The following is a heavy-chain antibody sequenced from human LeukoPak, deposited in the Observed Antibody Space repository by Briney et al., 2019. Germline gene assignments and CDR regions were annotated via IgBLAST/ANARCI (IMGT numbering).Heavy chain of an antibody. D-gene: IGHD3-3*01. V-gene: IGHV1-18*01. CDR3: ARDHMYYDFWSGYLKNWFDP. CDR2: ISAYNGNT. CDR1: GYTFTSYG. J-gene: IGHJ5*02. Sequence: GASVKVPCKASGYTFTSYGISWVRQAPGQGLEWMGWISAYNGNTNYAQKLQGRVTMTTDTSTSTAYMELRSLRSDDTAVYYCARDHMYYDFWSGYLKNWFDPWGKGTLVTVSS.